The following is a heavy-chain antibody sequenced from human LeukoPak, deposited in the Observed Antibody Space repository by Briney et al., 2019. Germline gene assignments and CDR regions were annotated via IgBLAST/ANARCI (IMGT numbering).Heavy chain of an antibody. Sequence: PGGSLRLSCAASGFTFSSYSMNWVRQAPGKGLEWVSSISSSSSYIYYADSVKGRFTISRDNAKNSLYLQMNSLRAEDTAVYYCVKASNPFDSSSWYLTFDYWGQGNEVTVSS. CDR2: ISSSSSYI. CDR1: GFTFSSYS. J-gene: IGHJ4*02. CDR3: VKASNPFDSSSWYLTFDY. V-gene: IGHV3-21*04. D-gene: IGHD6-13*01.